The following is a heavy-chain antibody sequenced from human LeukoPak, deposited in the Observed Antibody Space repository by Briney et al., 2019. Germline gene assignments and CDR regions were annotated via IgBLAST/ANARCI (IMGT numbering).Heavy chain of an antibody. V-gene: IGHV4-59*01. Sequence: SETLSLTCTVSGGSISSYHWSWIRQPPGKGLEWIGNIYYSGSTNYNPSLKSRVTISLDTSKDQFSLKLSSVTAADTAVCYCARDEVRFPRVFQHWGQGTLVTVSS. CDR3: ARDEVRFPRVFQH. J-gene: IGHJ1*01. D-gene: IGHD3-10*01. CDR1: GGSISSYH. CDR2: IYYSGST.